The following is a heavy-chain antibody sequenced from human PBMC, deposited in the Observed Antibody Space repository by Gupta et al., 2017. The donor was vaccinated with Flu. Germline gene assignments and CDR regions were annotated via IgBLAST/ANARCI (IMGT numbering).Heavy chain of an antibody. CDR3: AKDWIALGSPPYSFEN. J-gene: IGHJ4*02. V-gene: IGHV3-23*01. CDR1: GCNFRSYA. Sequence: EVQLLESGGGLVQPGGSLRLSCAASGCNFRSYAMSWVRQAPGKGLQWVSGLSGSGTSTNYADSVKGRFTISRDNSKNTLYLQMNSLRAEDAAVYYCAKDWIALGSPPYSFENWGQGTLVTVSS. CDR2: LSGSGTST. D-gene: IGHD3-10*01.